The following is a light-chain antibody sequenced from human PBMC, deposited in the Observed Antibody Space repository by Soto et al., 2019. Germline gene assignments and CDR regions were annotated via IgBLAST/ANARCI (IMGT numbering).Light chain of an antibody. CDR1: SSDIGGFTF. J-gene: IGLJ1*01. CDR2: DVH. CDR3: SSYTSSSTHV. Sequence: QSALTQPASVSGSPGQSITISCTGTSSDIGGFTFVSWYQQHPGKVPKLMIFDVHRRPSGVSDLFSGSKSGNTDSLTISGLQAEDEGDYYCSSYTSSSTHVFGRGTKLTVL. V-gene: IGLV2-14*03.